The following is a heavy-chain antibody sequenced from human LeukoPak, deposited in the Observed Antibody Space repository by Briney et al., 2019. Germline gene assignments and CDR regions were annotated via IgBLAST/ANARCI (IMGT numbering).Heavy chain of an antibody. CDR1: GFMFSSYS. Sequence: GGSLRLSCAASGFMFSSYSMHWVRQAPGKGLEWVAFIRYDGSNKYYADSVKGRFTISRDNSKNTLYLQMNSLRAEDTAVYYCAKERDTAMVTIDYWGQGTLVTVSS. CDR2: IRYDGSNK. V-gene: IGHV3-30*02. CDR3: AKERDTAMVTIDY. J-gene: IGHJ4*02. D-gene: IGHD5-18*01.